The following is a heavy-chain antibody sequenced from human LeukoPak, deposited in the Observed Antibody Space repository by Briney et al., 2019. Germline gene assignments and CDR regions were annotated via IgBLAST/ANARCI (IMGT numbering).Heavy chain of an antibody. V-gene: IGHV1-2*02. CDR3: ARASDNWTIDY. CDR2: INPNSGGT. J-gene: IGHJ4*02. Sequence: GRSLRLSCAASGFTFSSYAMHWVRQAPGQGLEWMGWINPNSGGTNYAQKFQGRVTMTRDTSISTAYMELSRLRSDDTAVYYCARASDNWTIDYWGQGTLVTVSS. CDR1: GFTFSSYA. D-gene: IGHD1-20*01.